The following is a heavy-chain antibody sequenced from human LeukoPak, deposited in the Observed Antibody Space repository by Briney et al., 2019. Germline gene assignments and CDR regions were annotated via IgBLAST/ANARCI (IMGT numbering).Heavy chain of an antibody. CDR3: AKDRYSSSWYWFDP. CDR1: GFTFSSYG. CDR2: TSYDGSNK. Sequence: GRSLRLSCAASGFTFSSYGMHWVRQAPGKGLEWVAVTSYDGSNKYYADSVKGRFTISRDNSKNTLYLQMNSLRAEDTAVYYCAKDRYSSSWYWFDPWGQGTLVTVSS. V-gene: IGHV3-30*18. D-gene: IGHD6-13*01. J-gene: IGHJ5*02.